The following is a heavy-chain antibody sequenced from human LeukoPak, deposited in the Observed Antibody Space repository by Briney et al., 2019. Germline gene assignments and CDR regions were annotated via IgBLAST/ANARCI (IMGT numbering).Heavy chain of an antibody. J-gene: IGHJ3*02. CDR1: GFTFSGSA. CDR3: AKDGRQRKTYFYGSGSANAFDI. Sequence: GGSLRLSCTASGFTFSGSAMHWARQASGKGLEWVGRIRTKANNYATVYAASVKGRFTISRDDSKNTAYLQMNSLRAEDTAVYYCAKDGRQRKTYFYGSGSANAFDIWGQGTMVTVSS. V-gene: IGHV3-73*01. CDR2: IRTKANNYAT. D-gene: IGHD3-10*01.